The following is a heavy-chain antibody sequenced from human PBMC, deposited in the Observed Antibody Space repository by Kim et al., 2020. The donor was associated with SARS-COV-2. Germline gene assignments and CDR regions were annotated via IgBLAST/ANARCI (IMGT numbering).Heavy chain of an antibody. CDR2: INPGSGIT. CDR3: ARVPPTYYFGMDV. Sequence: ASVKVSCKASGYNFMYHYVHWVRQAPGQGLEWMGTINPGSGITTYAHKFQGRVTMTKDTSTNTAYMDLSSLGPEDTAVYYCARVPPTYYFGMDVWGQGTAVTVSS. CDR1: GYNFMYHY. J-gene: IGHJ6*02. V-gene: IGHV1-46*01.